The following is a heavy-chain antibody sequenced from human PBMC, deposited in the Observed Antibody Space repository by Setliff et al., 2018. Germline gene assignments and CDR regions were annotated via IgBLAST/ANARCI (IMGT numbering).Heavy chain of an antibody. D-gene: IGHD6-6*01. CDR3: ARGRIAERPEAIDY. J-gene: IGHJ4*02. V-gene: IGHV4-39*07. Sequence: SETLSLTCTVSGGSVSNSGFFWGWLRQAPGKGLEWIGNIYDSGSSNYNASLKSRLIITRDTSKNQISLKLTSVTAADTGVYYCARGRIAERPEAIDYWGQGTPVTVSS. CDR2: IYDSGSS. CDR1: GGSVSNSGFF.